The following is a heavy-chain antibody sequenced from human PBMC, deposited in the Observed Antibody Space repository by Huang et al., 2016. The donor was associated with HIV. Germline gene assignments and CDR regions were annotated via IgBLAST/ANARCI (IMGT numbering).Heavy chain of an antibody. Sequence: EVQLVESGGALGQPGGSLTLSCVVSGFDFSKYSMNWVRQAPEKGVGWVSDISGTSSNISYADSVKGRFTIARDNAKNSVFLQMRSLRAEDTALYYCARTEMEYYYGSSGYYPDYWGQGTQVTVSS. V-gene: IGHV3-48*01. J-gene: IGHJ4*02. CDR3: ARTEMEYYYGSSGYYPDY. D-gene: IGHD3-22*01. CDR1: GFDFSKYS. CDR2: ISGTSSNI.